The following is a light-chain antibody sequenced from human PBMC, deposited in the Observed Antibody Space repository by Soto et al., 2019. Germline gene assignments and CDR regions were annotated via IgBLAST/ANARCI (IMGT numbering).Light chain of an antibody. V-gene: IGKV3-15*01. CDR2: GAS. J-gene: IGKJ2*01. Sequence: EVVMTQSPATLPASPGERVILSCRASQNIGSNLAWYQQRPGQAPRLLMYGASTRATETPARFSGSGSATDFTLTISSLQSEDFAVYYCQQYNNWPPYTFGQGTKV. CDR3: QQYNNWPPYT. CDR1: QNIGSN.